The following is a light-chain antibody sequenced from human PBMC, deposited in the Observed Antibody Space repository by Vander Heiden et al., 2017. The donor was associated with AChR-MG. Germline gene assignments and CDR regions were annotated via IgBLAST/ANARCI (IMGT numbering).Light chain of an antibody. Sequence: ESVLTQSPGTLPLSAGESATLSCRASQSVNSRFLAWYQQKPGQAPRLLIYGTSSRATGIPDRFSGSGSGTDFTLTISRLEPEDFAVYYCQQYGSSPLWTFGQGTKVEIK. J-gene: IGKJ1*01. CDR1: QSVNSRF. CDR2: GTS. V-gene: IGKV3-20*01. CDR3: QQYGSSPLWT.